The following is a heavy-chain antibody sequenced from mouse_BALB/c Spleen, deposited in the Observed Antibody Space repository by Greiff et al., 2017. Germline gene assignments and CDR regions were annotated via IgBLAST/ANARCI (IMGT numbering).Heavy chain of an antibody. J-gene: IGHJ1*01. CDR1: GYSITSGYY. CDR2: ISYDGSN. Sequence: EVQLQQSGPGLVKPSQSLSLTCSVTGYSITSGYYWNWIRQFPGNKLEWMGYISYDGSNNYNPSLKNRISITRDTSKNQFFLKLNSVTTEDTATYYGASRAYYRSYWYFDVWGAGTTVTVSS. V-gene: IGHV3-6*02. D-gene: IGHD2-14*01. CDR3: ASRAYYRSYWYFDV.